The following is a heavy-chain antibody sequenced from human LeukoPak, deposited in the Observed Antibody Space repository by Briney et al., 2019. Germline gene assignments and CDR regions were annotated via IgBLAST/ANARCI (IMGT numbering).Heavy chain of an antibody. CDR1: GYTFTGYY. CDR3: AREAGTDYTFDY. V-gene: IGHV1-2*02. Sequence: ASVKVSCKASGYTFTGYYMHWVRQAPGQGLEWMGWINPNSGGTNYAQKFQGRVTMTRDTSISTAYMELRSLRSDDTAVYYCAREAGTDYTFDYWGQGTLVTVSS. D-gene: IGHD1-1*01. CDR2: INPNSGGT. J-gene: IGHJ4*02.